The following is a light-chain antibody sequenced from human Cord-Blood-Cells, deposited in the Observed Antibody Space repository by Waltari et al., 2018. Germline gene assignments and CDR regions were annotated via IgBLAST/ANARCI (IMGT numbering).Light chain of an antibody. J-gene: IGLJ1*01. CDR3: CSYAGSSTFV. CDR2: ERS. CDR1: TSDVGSYTL. Sequence: QSALTQPAPVSGSPGPSLTISCTGTTSDVGSYTLVSWYQQHPGKAPNLMIYERSKRPSGVSNRFSGSKSGNTASLTSSGLQAEDEADYYCCSYAGSSTFVFGTGTKVTVL. V-gene: IGLV2-23*03.